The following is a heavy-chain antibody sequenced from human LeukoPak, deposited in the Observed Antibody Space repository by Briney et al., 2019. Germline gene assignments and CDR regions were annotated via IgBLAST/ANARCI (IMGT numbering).Heavy chain of an antibody. J-gene: IGHJ4*02. V-gene: IGHV3-66*01. CDR2: IYSGGGT. CDR1: GFTLSSSY. Sequence: PGGSLRLSCAASGFTLSSSYMNWVRQAPEKGLEWVSLIYSGGGTYYADSVKGRFTISRDNSKNTLYLQMNSLRAEDTAVYYCARNYYDSSAYYYFDYWGQGTLVTVSS. CDR3: ARNYYDSSAYYYFDY. D-gene: IGHD3-22*01.